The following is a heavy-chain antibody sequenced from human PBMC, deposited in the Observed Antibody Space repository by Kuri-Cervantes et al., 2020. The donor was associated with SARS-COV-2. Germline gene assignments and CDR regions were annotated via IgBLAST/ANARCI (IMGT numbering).Heavy chain of an antibody. V-gene: IGHV1-2*06. CDR3: ARKTRGTFHLDY. CDR1: GYTFTGYY. CDR2: INPNSGGT. D-gene: IGHD1-26*01. J-gene: IGHJ4*02. Sequence: ASVKVSCKASGYTFTGYYMHWVRQAPGQGLEWMGRINPNSGGTNYAQKFQGRVTMTRDTSTNTAYMELTSLGSQDTAVYYCARKTRGTFHLDYWGPGTPVTVSS.